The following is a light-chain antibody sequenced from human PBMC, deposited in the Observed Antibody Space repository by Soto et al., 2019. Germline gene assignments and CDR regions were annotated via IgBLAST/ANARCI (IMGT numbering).Light chain of an antibody. V-gene: IGKV3-20*01. CDR2: GAS. CDR1: QSVSSSY. CDR3: QQYGSSLYT. J-gene: IGKJ2*01. Sequence: EIVVTQSPGTLSLSPGERAPLSCRASQSVSSSYLAWYQQKPGQAPRLLIYGASSRATGIPDRFSGSGSVTEFTLTISRLEPEDFAVYYCQQYGSSLYTFGQGTKLEIK.